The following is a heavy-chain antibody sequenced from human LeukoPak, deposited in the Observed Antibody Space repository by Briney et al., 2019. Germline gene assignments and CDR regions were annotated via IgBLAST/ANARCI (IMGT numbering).Heavy chain of an antibody. J-gene: IGHJ5*02. V-gene: IGHV3-30-3*01. CDR2: ISYDGSNK. CDR3: ARDLSVVPAFPFDP. Sequence: GGSLRLSCAASGFTFSSYAMHWVRQAPGKGLEWVAVISYDGSNKYYADSVKGRFTISRDNSKNTLYLQMSSLRAEDTAVYYCARDLSVVPAFPFDPWGQGTLVTVSS. D-gene: IGHD2-2*01. CDR1: GFTFSSYA.